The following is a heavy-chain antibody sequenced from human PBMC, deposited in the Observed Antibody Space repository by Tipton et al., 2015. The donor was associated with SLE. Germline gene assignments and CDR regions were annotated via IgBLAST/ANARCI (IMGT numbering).Heavy chain of an antibody. CDR3: ARATYSVIVDAFDI. Sequence: TLPLTCTVSGGSMTSDSYYWSWIRQHPGKGLEWIGYIHYSGTTYYNPSLRSRLVISVDTSKKHFSLQLRSVTAADTALYYCARATYSVIVDAFDIWGQGTMVTVSS. CDR1: GGSMTSDSYY. D-gene: IGHD2-15*01. J-gene: IGHJ3*02. V-gene: IGHV4-31*03. CDR2: IHYSGTT.